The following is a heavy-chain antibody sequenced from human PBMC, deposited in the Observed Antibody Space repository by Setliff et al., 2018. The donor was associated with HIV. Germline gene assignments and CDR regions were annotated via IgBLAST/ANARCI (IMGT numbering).Heavy chain of an antibody. CDR2: ISSSSSYI. D-gene: IGHD2-15*01. CDR3: ARLLRDIVVVVAATGYYFDY. CDR1: GFTFSSYS. V-gene: IGHV3-21*01. Sequence: GSLRLSCAASGFTFSSYSMNWVRQAPGKGLEWVSSISSSSSYIYYADSVKGRFTISRDNAKNSLYLQMNSLRAEDTAVYYCARLLRDIVVVVAATGYYFDYWGQGTLVTVSS. J-gene: IGHJ4*02.